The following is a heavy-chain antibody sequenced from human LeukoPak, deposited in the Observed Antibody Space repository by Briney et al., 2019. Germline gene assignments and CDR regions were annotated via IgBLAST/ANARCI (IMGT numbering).Heavy chain of an antibody. V-gene: IGHV3-23*01. D-gene: IGHD6-6*01. J-gene: IGHJ4*02. CDR3: AKDKAYSSSSTFDY. CDR1: GFTFSSYA. Sequence: GGSLRLSCAASGFTFSSYAMSWVRQAPGKGLEWVSAISGSGGSTCYADSVKGRFTISRDNSKNTLYLQMNSLRAEDTAVYYCAKDKAYSSSSTFDYWGQGTLVTVSS. CDR2: ISGSGGST.